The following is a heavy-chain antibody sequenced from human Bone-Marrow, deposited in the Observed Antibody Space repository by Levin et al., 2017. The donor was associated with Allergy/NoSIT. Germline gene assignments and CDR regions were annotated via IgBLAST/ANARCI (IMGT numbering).Heavy chain of an antibody. Sequence: SCAASGFSFSDNYMTWVRQAPGKGLEWISNINIGGTSVYYADSVKGRFTISRDNAKNSLFLQMTGLRAEDTAVYYCARGIYAMDVWGQGTTVTVSS. CDR1: GFSFSDNY. V-gene: IGHV3-11*01. CDR3: ARGIYAMDV. J-gene: IGHJ6*02. D-gene: IGHD5-12*01. CDR2: INIGGTSV.